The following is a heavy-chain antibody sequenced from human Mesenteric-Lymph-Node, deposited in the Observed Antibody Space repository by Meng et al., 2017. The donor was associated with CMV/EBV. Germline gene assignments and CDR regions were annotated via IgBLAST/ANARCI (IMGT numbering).Heavy chain of an antibody. D-gene: IGHD3-22*01. V-gene: IGHV3-48*03. CDR3: VRAVRYYDSSGPDL. CDR1: GFSFSSYE. CDR2: ISGSGTTM. J-gene: IGHJ5*02. Sequence: GESLKISCAASGFSFSSYEMDWVRQAPGKGLEWVSHISGSGTTMYYADSVKGRFTISRDNAKNSLYLQMNSLRDEDTAVYYCVRAVRYYDSSGPDLWGQGMLVTVSS.